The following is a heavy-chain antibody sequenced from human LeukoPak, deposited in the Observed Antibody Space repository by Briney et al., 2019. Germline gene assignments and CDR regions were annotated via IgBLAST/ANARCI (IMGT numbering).Heavy chain of an antibody. CDR2: IYYSGST. Sequence: PSETLSLTCTVSGGSISSYYWSWIRQPPGKGLEWIGYIYYSGSTNYNPSLKSRVTISVDTSKNQFSLKLSSVTAADTAVYYCARLGSASDGDYVWDWFDPWGQGTLVTVSS. CDR1: GGSISSYY. J-gene: IGHJ5*02. D-gene: IGHD4-17*01. V-gene: IGHV4-59*01. CDR3: ARLGSASDGDYVWDWFDP.